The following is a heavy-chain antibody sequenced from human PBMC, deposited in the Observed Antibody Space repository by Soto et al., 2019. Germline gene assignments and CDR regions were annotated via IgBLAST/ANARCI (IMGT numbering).Heavy chain of an antibody. D-gene: IGHD4-17*01. CDR2: IVVGSGNT. Sequence: ASVKVSCKASGFTFTSSAMQWVRQARGQRLEWIGWIVVGSGNTNYAQKFQERVTITRDMSTSTAYMELSSLRSEDTAVYYCAAIYDYGDYFDYWGQGTLVTVSS. CDR3: AAIYDYGDYFDY. V-gene: IGHV1-58*02. CDR1: GFTFTSSA. J-gene: IGHJ4*02.